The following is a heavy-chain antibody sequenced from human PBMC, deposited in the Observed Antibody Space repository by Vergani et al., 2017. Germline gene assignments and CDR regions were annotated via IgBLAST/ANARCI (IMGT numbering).Heavy chain of an antibody. D-gene: IGHD1-1*01. CDR3: ARVGTGNDIAY. V-gene: IGHV4-30-2*01. CDR2: IYHSGSA. CDR1: GGSISSGGYS. Sequence: QLQLQESGSGLVKPSQTLSLTCAVSGGSISSGGYSWSWIRQPPGKGLEWIGYIYHSGSAYYNPSLKSRVTISVDRSKNQFSLKLSSVTAADTAVYDCARVGTGNDIAYWGQGTLVTVSS. J-gene: IGHJ4*02.